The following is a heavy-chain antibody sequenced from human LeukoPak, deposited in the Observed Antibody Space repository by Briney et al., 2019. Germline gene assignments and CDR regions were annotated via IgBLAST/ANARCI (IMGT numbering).Heavy chain of an antibody. CDR2: ISGSGDST. V-gene: IGHV3-23*01. D-gene: IGHD2-2*01. Sequence: PGGSLRLSCAASGFTFSSYAMSWVRQAPGKGLEWVSAISGSGDSTDYADSVKGRFTISRDNSKNTLYLQMNSLRAEDTAVYYCAKGYCSGTSCKILYWYFDLWGRGTLVTVSS. CDR3: AKGYCSGTSCKILYWYFDL. J-gene: IGHJ2*01. CDR1: GFTFSSYA.